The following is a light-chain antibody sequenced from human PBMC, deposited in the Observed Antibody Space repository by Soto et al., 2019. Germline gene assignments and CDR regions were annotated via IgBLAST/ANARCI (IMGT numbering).Light chain of an antibody. CDR2: AAS. V-gene: IGKV1-39*01. Sequence: DIQMTQSPSSLSASVGDRVTITCRASQSISSYLNWYQQKPGKAPKLLIYAASSLQSGVPSRCSGSGSGTDFTLTISSLQPEDFATYCCHASETFGQGTKVEIK. CDR3: HASET. J-gene: IGKJ1*01. CDR1: QSISSY.